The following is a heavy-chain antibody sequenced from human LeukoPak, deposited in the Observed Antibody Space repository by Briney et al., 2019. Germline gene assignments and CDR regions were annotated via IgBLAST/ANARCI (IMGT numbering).Heavy chain of an antibody. D-gene: IGHD3-3*01. V-gene: IGHV1-18*01. Sequence: ASVKVSCKASGYTFTSYGISWVRQAPGQGLEWMGWISAYNGNTNYAQKLQGRVTMTTDTSTSTAYMELRSLRSDDTAVYYCARDKFVRGLALPFWSGYYHFDYWGQGTLVTVSS. CDR1: GYTFTSYG. CDR3: ARDKFVRGLALPFWSGYYHFDY. CDR2: ISAYNGNT. J-gene: IGHJ4*02.